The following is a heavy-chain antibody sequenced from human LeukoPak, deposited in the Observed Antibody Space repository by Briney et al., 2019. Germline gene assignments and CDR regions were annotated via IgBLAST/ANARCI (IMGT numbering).Heavy chain of an antibody. J-gene: IGHJ4*02. CDR2: IYYSGST. CDR1: GGSISNYY. D-gene: IGHD6-19*01. V-gene: IGHV4-59*01. CDR3: ARDPGIAVAGITAGYFDY. Sequence: SETLSLTCTVSGGSISNYYWSWIRQPPGKGLEWIGYIYYSGSTNYNPSLQSRVTISVDTSKNQFSLKLSSVTAADTAVYYCARDPGIAVAGITAGYFDYWGQGTLVTVSS.